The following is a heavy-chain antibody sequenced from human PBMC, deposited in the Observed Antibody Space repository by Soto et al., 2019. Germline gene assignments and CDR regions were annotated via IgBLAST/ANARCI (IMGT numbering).Heavy chain of an antibody. CDR2: INPNSGGT. CDR1: GYTFTGYY. Sequence: ASVKVSFKASGYTFTGYYMHWVRQAPGQGLEWMGWINPNSGGTNYAQKFQGWVTMTRDTSISTAYMELSRLRSDDTAVYYCARAVGANTIDYWGQGTLVTVSS. V-gene: IGHV1-2*04. D-gene: IGHD1-26*01. CDR3: ARAVGANTIDY. J-gene: IGHJ4*02.